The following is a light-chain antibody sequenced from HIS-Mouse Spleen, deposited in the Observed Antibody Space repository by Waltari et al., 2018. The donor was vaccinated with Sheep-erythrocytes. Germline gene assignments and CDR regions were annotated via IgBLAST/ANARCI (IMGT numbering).Light chain of an antibody. CDR2: DAS. CDR1: QDISNS. Sequence: DIQMTQSPSSLSASVGDRVTITCQASQDISNSLNWYQQKPGKAPKLLIYDASNLDTGVPSRFSGSGSGTDFTFTISSLQPEDIAVYYCQQRSNWYTFGQGTKLEIK. J-gene: IGKJ2*01. V-gene: IGKV1-33*01. CDR3: QQRSNWYT.